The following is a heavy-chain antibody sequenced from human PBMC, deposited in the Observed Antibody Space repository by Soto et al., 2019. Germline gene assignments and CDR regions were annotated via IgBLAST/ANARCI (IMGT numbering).Heavy chain of an antibody. J-gene: IGHJ4*02. CDR1: GGSISSYY. V-gene: IGHV4-59*08. CDR3: ARRYGGTFDY. Sequence: QVQLQESGPGLVKPSETLSLTCTVSGGSISSYYCSWIRQPTGKGLEWIGYIYYSGSTNYNPSLKRRVAISVDTSKNQFSLKLSSVTAADTALYYCARRYGGTFDYWGQGTLVTVSS. CDR2: IYYSGST. D-gene: IGHD2-15*01.